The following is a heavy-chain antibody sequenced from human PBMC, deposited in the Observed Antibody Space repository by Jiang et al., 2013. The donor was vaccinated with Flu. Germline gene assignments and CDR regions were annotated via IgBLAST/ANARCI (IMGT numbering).Heavy chain of an antibody. CDR3: ARRYFDWLLYGDDAFDI. CDR2: SILVTLIP. V-gene: IGHV5-51*01. J-gene: IGHJ3*02. Sequence: KGLEWMGSSILVTLIPDTSPSFQGQVTISADKSISTAYLQWSSLKASDTAMYYCARRYFDWLLYGDDAFDIWGQGTMVTVSS. D-gene: IGHD3-9*01.